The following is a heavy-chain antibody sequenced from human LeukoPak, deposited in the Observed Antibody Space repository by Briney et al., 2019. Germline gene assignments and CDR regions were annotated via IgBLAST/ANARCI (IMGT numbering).Heavy chain of an antibody. CDR3: ARSSYSSSSSRTYNWFDP. CDR1: GGSISSYY. Sequence: SETLSLTCTGSGGSISSYYWSWIRQPAGKGLEWIGRIYTSGSTNYNPSLKSRVTMSVDTSKNQFSLKLSSVTAADTAVYYCARSSYSSSSSRTYNWFDPWGQGTLVTVSS. J-gene: IGHJ5*02. CDR2: IYTSGST. D-gene: IGHD6-6*01. V-gene: IGHV4-4*07.